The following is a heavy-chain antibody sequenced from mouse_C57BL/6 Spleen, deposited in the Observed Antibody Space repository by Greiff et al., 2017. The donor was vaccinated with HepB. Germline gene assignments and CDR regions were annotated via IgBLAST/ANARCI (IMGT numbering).Heavy chain of an antibody. CDR3: TRGGLLGYYFDY. CDR1: GFTFSSYA. CDR2: ISSGGDYI. Sequence: EVQLVESGEGLVKPGGSLKLSCAASGFTFSSYAMSWVRQTPEKRLEWVAYISSGGDYIYYADTVKGRFTISRDNARNTLYLQMSSLKSEDTAMYYCTRGGLLGYYFDYWGQGTTLTVSS. J-gene: IGHJ2*01. V-gene: IGHV5-9-1*02.